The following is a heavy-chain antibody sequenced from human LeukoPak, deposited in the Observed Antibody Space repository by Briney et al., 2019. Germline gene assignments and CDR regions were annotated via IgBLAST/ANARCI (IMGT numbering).Heavy chain of an antibody. CDR2: INYSGST. CDR3: ARAGWLDFDY. V-gene: IGHV4-59*01. Sequence: SETVSLTCTVSGGSISSYYWSWIRQPPGKGLEWIGYINYSGSTNYNPSLKSRVTISIDTSKNQFSLKLSSVTAADTAVYYCARAGWLDFDYWGQGALVTVSS. D-gene: IGHD6-19*01. J-gene: IGHJ4*02. CDR1: GGSISSYY.